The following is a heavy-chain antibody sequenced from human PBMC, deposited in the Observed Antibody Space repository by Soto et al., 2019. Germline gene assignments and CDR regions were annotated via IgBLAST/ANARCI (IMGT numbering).Heavy chain of an antibody. D-gene: IGHD3-10*01. CDR2: IIPIFGTA. J-gene: IGHJ4*02. Sequence: ASVKVSCKASGGTFSSYAISWVRQAPGQGLEWMGGIIPIFGTANYAQKFQGRVTITADESTSTAYMELSSLRSEDTAVYYCARAAVLWLGESIGWGQGTLVTVSS. CDR3: ARAAVLWLGESIG. CDR1: GGTFSSYA. V-gene: IGHV1-69*13.